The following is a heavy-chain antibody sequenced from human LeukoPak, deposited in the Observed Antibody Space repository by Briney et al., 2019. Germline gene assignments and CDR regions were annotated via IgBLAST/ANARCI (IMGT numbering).Heavy chain of an antibody. J-gene: IGHJ5*02. D-gene: IGHD1-1*01. Sequence: ASVKVSCKAFGYTFTSYYMHWVQQATGQGLEWMGWMNPNSANTGYSQRFQGRVTITRDTSASTVYMELSSLRSEDTAMYFCLREGGVPPWTWGQGNLVTVSS. CDR2: MNPNSANT. CDR3: LREGGVPPWT. V-gene: IGHV1-8*03. CDR1: GYTFTSYY.